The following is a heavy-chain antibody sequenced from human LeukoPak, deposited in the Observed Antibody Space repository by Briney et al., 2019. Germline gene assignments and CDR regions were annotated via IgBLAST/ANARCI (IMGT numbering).Heavy chain of an antibody. D-gene: IGHD4-17*01. CDR3: AKLVTTFTEYFQH. J-gene: IGHJ1*01. V-gene: IGHV3-23*01. Sequence: PGGSVRLSCAASGFTFSSYAMSWVRQAPGEGLEWVSAISGSGGSTYYADSVKGRFTISRDNSKNTLYLQMNSLRAEDTAVYYCAKLVTTFTEYFQHWGQGTLVTVSS. CDR2: ISGSGGST. CDR1: GFTFSSYA.